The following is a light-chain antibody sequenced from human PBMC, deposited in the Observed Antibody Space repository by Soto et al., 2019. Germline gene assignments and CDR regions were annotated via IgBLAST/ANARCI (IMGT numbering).Light chain of an antibody. J-gene: IGKJ1*01. CDR1: QSISSW. CDR2: DAS. V-gene: IGKV1-5*01. CDR3: QHYNSYPWT. Sequence: DIQMTQSPSTLSASVGDRVTITCRASQSISSWLAWYQQKPGKAPKLLIYDASSLESGVPSRFSGSGSGTEFTLTITSLQPDDFATYYCQHYNSYPWTVGQGTKVEIK.